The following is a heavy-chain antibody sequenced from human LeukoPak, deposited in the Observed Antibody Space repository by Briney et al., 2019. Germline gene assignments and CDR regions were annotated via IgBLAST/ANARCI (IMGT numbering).Heavy chain of an antibody. V-gene: IGHV1-2*02. J-gene: IGHJ4*02. CDR2: INPNNGGT. Sequence: GASVKVSCKASGYTFTGYYVHWVRQAPGQGLEWMGWINPNNGGTNYAQKFQGRVTMTLDTSISTAYMELSRLRSDDTAIYYCARVDGGEWYYFDYWGQGILVTVSS. D-gene: IGHD2-8*02. CDR3: ARVDGGEWYYFDY. CDR1: GYTFTGYY.